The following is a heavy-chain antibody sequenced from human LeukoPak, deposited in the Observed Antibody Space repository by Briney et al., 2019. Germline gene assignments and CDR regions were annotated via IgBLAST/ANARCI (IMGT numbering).Heavy chain of an antibody. J-gene: IGHJ5*02. Sequence: GGSLRLSCEASGFTLSNRWMTWVRQAPGKGLEWVATIKQGGGEKFYVDSVRGRFTISEDSAKNSLYLLMNSLRDDDTAVYYCARDPFDHWGQGTLVTVSP. CDR2: IKQGGGEK. V-gene: IGHV3-7*01. CDR1: GFTLSNRW. CDR3: ARDPFDH.